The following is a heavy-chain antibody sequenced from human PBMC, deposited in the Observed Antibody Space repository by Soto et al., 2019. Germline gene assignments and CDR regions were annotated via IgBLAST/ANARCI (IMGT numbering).Heavy chain of an antibody. D-gene: IGHD6-6*01. J-gene: IGHJ4*02. CDR1: GGTFSSYA. Sequence: SVKVSCKASGGTFSSYAISWVRQAPGQGLEWMGGIIPIFGTASYAQKFQGRVTITADESTSTAYMELSSLRSEDTAVYYCAREEVGCSSSSGFHYWGQATLVTVFS. CDR2: IIPIFGTA. V-gene: IGHV1-69*13. CDR3: AREEVGCSSSSGFHY.